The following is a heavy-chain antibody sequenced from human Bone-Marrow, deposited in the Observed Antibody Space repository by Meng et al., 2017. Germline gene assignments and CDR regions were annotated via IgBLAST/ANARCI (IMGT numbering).Heavy chain of an antibody. V-gene: IGHV4-61*01. CDR2: IYYSGIT. D-gene: IGHD2-15*01. CDR3: ARAPTYCSGGSCYSGGAFDI. J-gene: IGHJ3*02. Sequence: SETLSLTCTVPGGPITSSSYYGSWIRQPPGKGREWIGYIYYSGITNYNPSLRSRVTISVDTSKTQFSLRLTFVTAADTALYYCARAPTYCSGGSCYSGGAFDIWGQGAMVTVSS. CDR1: GGPITSSSYY.